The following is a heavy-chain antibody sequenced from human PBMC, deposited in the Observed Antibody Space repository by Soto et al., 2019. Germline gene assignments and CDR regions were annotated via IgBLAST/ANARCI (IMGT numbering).Heavy chain of an antibody. CDR2: ISVYSGKT. J-gene: IGHJ5*02. CDR1: GYTSTNYG. D-gene: IGHD6-25*01. Sequence: QVQLVQSGTEVKKPGASLKVSCKASGYTSTNYGIAWVRQAPGQGLEWMGWISVYSGKTNYAQNVQVRLPITTDTSTSTADMELTNLRSDDTAVDYCARASGYLAHSPSVAYFDPWGQGTLVTVSS. CDR3: ARASGYLAHSPSVAYFDP. V-gene: IGHV1-18*01.